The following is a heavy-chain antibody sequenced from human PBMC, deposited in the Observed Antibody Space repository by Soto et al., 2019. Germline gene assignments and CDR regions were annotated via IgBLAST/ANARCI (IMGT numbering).Heavy chain of an antibody. D-gene: IGHD2-15*01. CDR1: GFTVSDNY. Sequence: GGSLRLSCAASGFTVSDNYMNWVRQAPGKGLEWVSVIYIGGSTYYTDSVKGRFTISRDNSKNTLYLQMNSLRAEDTAVYYCARGYTTGGNRLDVWGQGTTVTVSS. V-gene: IGHV3-53*01. CDR2: IYIGGST. J-gene: IGHJ6*02. CDR3: ARGYTTGGNRLDV.